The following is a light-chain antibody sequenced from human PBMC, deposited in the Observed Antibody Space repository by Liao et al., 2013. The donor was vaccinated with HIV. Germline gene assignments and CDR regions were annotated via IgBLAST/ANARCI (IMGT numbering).Light chain of an antibody. CDR2: QDT. CDR1: KLGDKY. CDR3: QAWDSSTAYV. J-gene: IGLJ1*01. Sequence: SYELTQPPSVSVSPGQTASITCSGDKLGDKYASWYQQKAGQSPVLVIYQDTKRPSGIPGRFSGSNSGDTATLTISGTQAIDEADYFCQAWDSSTAYVFGTGTKVTVL. V-gene: IGLV3-1*01.